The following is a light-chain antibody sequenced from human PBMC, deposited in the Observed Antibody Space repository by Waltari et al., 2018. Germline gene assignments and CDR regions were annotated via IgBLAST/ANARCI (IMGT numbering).Light chain of an antibody. V-gene: IGKV3-11*01. J-gene: IGKJ1*01. Sequence: EIVLTQSPATLSLSPGERATLSCRASQSVSSYLAWYQQKPGQAPRLLVYDASNRATVIPARFSGSGSVTDFTLTISSLEPEDFAVYYCQQCNNWPLTFGQGTKVEIK. CDR3: QQCNNWPLT. CDR2: DAS. CDR1: QSVSSY.